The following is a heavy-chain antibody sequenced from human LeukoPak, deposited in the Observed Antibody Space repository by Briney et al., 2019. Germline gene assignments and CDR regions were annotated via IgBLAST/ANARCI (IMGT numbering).Heavy chain of an antibody. Sequence: SETLSLTCAVSGESLSGYIWSWVRQPPGKGVEWIGEINHSGSTDYNPSLKSRVTMSVDTSRNQFSLKLNSVTAADAAVYYCVRADGRDGYRGLVDYWGQGTLVTVSA. V-gene: IGHV4-34*01. D-gene: IGHD5-24*01. CDR1: GESLSGYI. CDR3: VRADGRDGYRGLVDY. CDR2: INHSGST. J-gene: IGHJ4*02.